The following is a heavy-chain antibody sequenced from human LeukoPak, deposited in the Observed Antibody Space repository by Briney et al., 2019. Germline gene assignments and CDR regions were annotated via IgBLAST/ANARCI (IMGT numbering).Heavy chain of an antibody. V-gene: IGHV4-59*01. CDR1: GGSISSYY. Sequence: PSETLSLTCTVSGGSISSYYWSWIRQPPGKGLEWSGHIYYSGSTNYNPSLKSRVTISVDTSKNQFSLKLSSVTAADTAVYYCARDLDYYDSSGYYHHAFDIWGQGTMVTVSS. D-gene: IGHD3-22*01. J-gene: IGHJ3*02. CDR2: IYYSGST. CDR3: ARDLDYYDSSGYYHHAFDI.